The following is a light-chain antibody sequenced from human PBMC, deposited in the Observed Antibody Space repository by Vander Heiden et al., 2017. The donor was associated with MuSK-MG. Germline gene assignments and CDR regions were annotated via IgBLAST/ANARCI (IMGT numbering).Light chain of an antibody. CDR2: DAS. CDR1: QSISSW. CDR3: QQGNSYPYT. J-gene: IGKJ2*01. Sequence: DIQMTQSPSTLSASAGERVTITCRASQSISSWLAWYQQKPGKPPNLLIYDASNFESGVPSRFSGSGSGTEFTLTISSLQPDDFATYYSQQGNSYPYTFGPGTKVEI. V-gene: IGKV1-5*01.